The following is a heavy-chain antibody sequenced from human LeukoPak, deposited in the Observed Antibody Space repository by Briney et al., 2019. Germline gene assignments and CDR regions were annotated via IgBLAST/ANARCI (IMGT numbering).Heavy chain of an antibody. J-gene: IGHJ6*04. CDR3: AKDEDIVVVPAAMGYYYYGMDV. V-gene: IGHV3-30*18. CDR2: ISYDGSNK. CDR1: GFTFSSYG. D-gene: IGHD2-2*01. Sequence: GGSVKLSCAASGFTFSSYGMRWVRQAPGQGLEWVAVISYDGSNKYYADSVKGRFTISRDNSKNTLYLQMNSLRAEDTAVYYCAKDEDIVVVPAAMGYYYYGMDVWGKGTTVTVSS.